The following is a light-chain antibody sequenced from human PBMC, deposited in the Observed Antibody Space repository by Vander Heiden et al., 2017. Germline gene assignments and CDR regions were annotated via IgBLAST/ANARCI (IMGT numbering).Light chain of an antibody. V-gene: IGLV3-1*01. CDR2: QDS. CDR1: ELGYKY. J-gene: IGLJ1*01. Sequence: SYELTQPPSVSVSPGQTASITCSGDELGYKYACWYQQKPGQPPVLVIYQDSKRPSGIPERFSGSNSGNTATLTISGTQAMDEADYYCQAWDSSTAGVFGTGTKVTVL. CDR3: QAWDSSTAGV.